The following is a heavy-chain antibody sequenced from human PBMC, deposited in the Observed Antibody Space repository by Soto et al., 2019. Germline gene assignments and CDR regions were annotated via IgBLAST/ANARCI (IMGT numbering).Heavy chain of an antibody. Sequence: QPGGSLRLSCAASGFTFSTYGMSWVRQAPGKGLEWVSGISTSGGSTFYADSVKGRFTISRDNSKNTLYLQTNSLRAEDTAVYHCAKGYRVEVVYDAFDMWGQGTMVTVSS. J-gene: IGHJ3*02. CDR3: AKGYRVEVVYDAFDM. V-gene: IGHV3-23*01. CDR1: GFTFSTYG. CDR2: ISTSGGST. D-gene: IGHD2-2*01.